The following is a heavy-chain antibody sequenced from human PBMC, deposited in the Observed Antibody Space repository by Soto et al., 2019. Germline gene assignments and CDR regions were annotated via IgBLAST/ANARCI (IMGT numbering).Heavy chain of an antibody. D-gene: IGHD2-15*01. CDR1: GGTFSSYA. V-gene: IGHV1-69*01. J-gene: IGHJ6*02. CDR2: IIPIFGTA. CDR3: ARSQGGSSSLDIYYYSYYGMDV. Sequence: QVQLVQSGAEVKKPGSSVKVSCKAPGGTFSSYAISWVRQAPGQGLEWMGGIIPIFGTANYAQKFQGRVTIPADESTSTGYMELSSLRSEDTAVYYCARSQGGSSSLDIYYYSYYGMDVWGQGTTVTVSS.